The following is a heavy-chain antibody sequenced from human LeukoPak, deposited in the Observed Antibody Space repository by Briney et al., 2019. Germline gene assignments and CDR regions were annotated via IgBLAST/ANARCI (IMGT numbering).Heavy chain of an antibody. Sequence: GESLKISCNSSGYIYTSYWIGWVRQMPGKGLEWMGIIYPGDSDTRYSPSFQGQVTISADKSISTTYLQWSSLKASDTAMYYCARLVRAAAAHGGAFDIWGQGTMVTVSS. CDR1: GYIYTSYW. CDR3: ARLVRAAAAHGGAFDI. J-gene: IGHJ3*02. D-gene: IGHD6-13*01. CDR2: IYPGDSDT. V-gene: IGHV5-51*01.